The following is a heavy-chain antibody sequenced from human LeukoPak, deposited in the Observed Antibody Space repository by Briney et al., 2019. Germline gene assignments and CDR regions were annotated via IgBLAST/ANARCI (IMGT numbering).Heavy chain of an antibody. CDR3: ARVSSPTGTMARGVTRGPTDY. Sequence: RPGGSLRLSCAASGFTFDDYGMSWVRQAPGKGLEWVSGINWNGGSTGYADSVKGRFTISTDNAKNSLYLQMNSLRAEDTALYYCARVSSPTGTMARGVTRGPTDYWGQGTLVTVSS. CDR1: GFTFDDYG. CDR2: INWNGGST. J-gene: IGHJ4*02. D-gene: IGHD3-10*01. V-gene: IGHV3-20*04.